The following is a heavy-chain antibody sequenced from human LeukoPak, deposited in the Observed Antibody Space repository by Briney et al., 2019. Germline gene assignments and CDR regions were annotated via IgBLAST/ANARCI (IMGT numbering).Heavy chain of an antibody. V-gene: IGHV4-59*01. CDR1: GGSISSYY. Sequence: PSETLSLTCTVSGGSISSYYWSWIRQPPGKGLEWIGYISYSGSTNYNPSLKSRVTISVDTSKIQFSLKLISVTAADTAVYYCARDSSSEYFDYWGQGTLVTVSS. J-gene: IGHJ4*02. CDR3: ARDSSSEYFDY. D-gene: IGHD3-3*01. CDR2: ISYSGST.